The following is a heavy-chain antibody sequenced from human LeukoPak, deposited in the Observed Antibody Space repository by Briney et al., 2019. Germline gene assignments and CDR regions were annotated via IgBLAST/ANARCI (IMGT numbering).Heavy chain of an antibody. CDR2: IYYSGST. D-gene: IGHD3-22*01. J-gene: IGHJ4*02. V-gene: IGHV4-59*01. CDR3: ATGQDYYDSSGYFDY. CDR1: GGSISSYY. Sequence: PSETLSLTCTVSGGSISSYYWSWLRQPPGKGLEWIGYIYYSGSTNYNPSLKSRVTISVDTSKNQFSLKLSSVTAADTAVYYCATGQDYYDSSGYFDYWGQGTLVTVSS.